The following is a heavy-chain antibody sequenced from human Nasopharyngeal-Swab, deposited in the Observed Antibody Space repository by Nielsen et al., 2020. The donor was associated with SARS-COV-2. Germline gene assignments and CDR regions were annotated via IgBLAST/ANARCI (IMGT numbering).Heavy chain of an antibody. V-gene: IGHV1-3*01. CDR3: ARGIAAAGTLDY. D-gene: IGHD6-13*01. CDR2: INAGNGNT. J-gene: IGHJ4*02. Sequence: ASVKVSCKASGYTFTSYAMHWVRQAPGQRLEWMGWINAGNGNTKYSQKFQGRVTITRDTSASTAYMELSSLRSEDTAVYYCARGIAAAGTLDYWGQGTLATVSS. CDR1: GYTFTSYA.